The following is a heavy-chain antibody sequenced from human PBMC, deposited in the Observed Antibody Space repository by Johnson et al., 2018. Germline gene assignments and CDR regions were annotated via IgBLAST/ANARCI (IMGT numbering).Heavy chain of an antibody. V-gene: IGHV3-74*01. CDR3: ARDPTAYYDDSSGYPEYFQH. J-gene: IGHJ1*01. CDR2: INSDGSST. Sequence: VQLQESGGGLVQPGGSLRLSCAASGFTFSSYWMHWVRQAPGKGLVWVSRINSDGSSTSYADSVKGRFTISRDNAKKTMYLQRNSLRAEDTSLNYWARDPTAYYDDSSGYPEYFQHLVQGTLVTVSS. CDR1: GFTFSSYW. D-gene: IGHD3-22*01.